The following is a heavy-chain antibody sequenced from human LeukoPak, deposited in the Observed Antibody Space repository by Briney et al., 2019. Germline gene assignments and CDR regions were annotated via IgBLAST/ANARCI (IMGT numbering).Heavy chain of an antibody. D-gene: IGHD2-2*01. V-gene: IGHV3-11*01. CDR3: ARDFLHSSTSRPFDY. J-gene: IGHJ4*02. Sequence: GGSLRLSCAASGFTFSDYYMSWIRQAPGKGLEWVSYISSSGSTIYYADSVKGRFTISRDNAKNSLYLQMNSLRAEDTAVYYCARDFLHSSTSRPFDYWGQGTLVTVSS. CDR1: GFTFSDYY. CDR2: ISSSGSTI.